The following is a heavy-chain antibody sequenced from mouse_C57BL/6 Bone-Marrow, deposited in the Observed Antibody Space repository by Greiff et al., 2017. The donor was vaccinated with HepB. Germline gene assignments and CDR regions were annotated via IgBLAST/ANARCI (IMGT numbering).Heavy chain of an antibody. CDR2: IDPSDSYT. CDR1: GYTFTSYW. J-gene: IGHJ1*03. Sequence: QVQLQQPGAELVKPGASVKLSCKASGYTFTSYWMQWVKQRPGQGLEWIGEIDPSDSYTNYNQKFKGKATLTVDTSSSTAYMQLSSLTSEDSAVYYCARGNDYYGSSLYWYRDVWGTGTTVTVSS. CDR3: ARGNDYYGSSLYWYRDV. D-gene: IGHD1-1*01. V-gene: IGHV1-50*01.